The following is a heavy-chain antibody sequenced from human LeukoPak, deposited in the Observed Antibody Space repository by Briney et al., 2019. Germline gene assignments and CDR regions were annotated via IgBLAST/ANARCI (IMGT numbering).Heavy chain of an antibody. D-gene: IGHD3-22*01. Sequence: SETLSLTVTVLGGSIRTYCWTWIRQRAGKGLEGIGRFFISGSTHYNPSLKSRVHVSVDASKNQFSLKLSSVTAADTAVYYCARGRSYDSSGYYPAWFDPWGQGTLVTVSS. CDR3: ARGRSYDSSGYYPAWFDP. CDR2: FFISGST. CDR1: GGSIRTYC. V-gene: IGHV4-4*07. J-gene: IGHJ5*02.